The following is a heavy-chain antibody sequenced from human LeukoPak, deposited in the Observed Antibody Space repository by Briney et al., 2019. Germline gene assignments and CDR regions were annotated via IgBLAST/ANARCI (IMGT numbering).Heavy chain of an antibody. Sequence: GASVKVSCKASGYTFTGYYMHWVRQAPGQGLEWMGWINPNTDNDVRYAQNFRGRITVTRDTSISTAYMELSSLTSDDTAIYYCARGVFGELEKLMFQHWGQGTLVTVSS. D-gene: IGHD3-10*02. CDR3: ARGVFGELEKLMFQH. CDR2: INPNTDNDV. J-gene: IGHJ1*01. CDR1: GYTFTGYY. V-gene: IGHV1-2*02.